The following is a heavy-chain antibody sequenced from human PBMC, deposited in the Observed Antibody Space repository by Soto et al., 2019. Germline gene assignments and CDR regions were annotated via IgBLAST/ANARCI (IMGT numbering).Heavy chain of an antibody. Sequence: SETLSLTCAVYGGSFSGYYWSWIRQPPGKGLEWIGEINHSGSTNYNPSLKSRVTISVDTSKNQFSLQLNSVTPEDTAVYYCARSHHYGIDVWGQGTTVTVSS. CDR1: GGSFSGYY. V-gene: IGHV4-34*01. CDR3: ARSHHYGIDV. CDR2: INHSGST. J-gene: IGHJ6*02.